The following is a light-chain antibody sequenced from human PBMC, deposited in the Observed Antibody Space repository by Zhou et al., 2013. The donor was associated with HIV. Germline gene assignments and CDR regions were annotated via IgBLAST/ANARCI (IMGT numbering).Light chain of an antibody. CDR1: QSISSY. CDR2: AAS. J-gene: IGKJ2*01. V-gene: IGKV1-39*01. CDR3: QQSYSTPRT. Sequence: DIQMTQSPSSLSAFVGDRVTITCRASQSISSYLNWYQQKPGKAPKLLIYAASSLQSGVPSRFSGSGSGTDFTLTISSLQPEDFATYYCQQSYSTPRTFGPGDRSWRSN.